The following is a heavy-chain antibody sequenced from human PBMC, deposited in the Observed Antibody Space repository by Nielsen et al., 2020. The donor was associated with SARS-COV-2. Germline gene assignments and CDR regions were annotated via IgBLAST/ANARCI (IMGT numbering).Heavy chain of an antibody. D-gene: IGHD6-13*01. CDR2: ISAYNGNT. J-gene: IGHJ6*02. CDR1: GYTFTSYG. Sequence: ASVKVSCKASGYTFTSYGISWVRQAPGQGLEWMGWISAYNGNTNYAQKLQGRVTMTTDTSTSTAYMELRRLRSDDTAVYYCARDLSAAEGYGMDVWGQGTTVTVSS. V-gene: IGHV1-18*01. CDR3: ARDLSAAEGYGMDV.